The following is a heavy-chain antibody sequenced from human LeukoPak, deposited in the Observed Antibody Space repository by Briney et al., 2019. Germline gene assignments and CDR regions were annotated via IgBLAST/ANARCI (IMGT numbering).Heavy chain of an antibody. V-gene: IGHV1-8*03. J-gene: IGHJ6*03. CDR1: GYTFTSYD. D-gene: IGHD6-13*01. CDR3: ARGGSSWYGIYYYYYMGV. CDR2: MNPNSGNT. Sequence: ASVKVSCKASGYTFTSYDINWVRQATGQGLEWMGWMNPNSGNTGYAQKFQGRVTITRNTSISTAYMELSSLRSEDTAVYYCARGGSSWYGIYYYYYMGVWGKGTTVTISS.